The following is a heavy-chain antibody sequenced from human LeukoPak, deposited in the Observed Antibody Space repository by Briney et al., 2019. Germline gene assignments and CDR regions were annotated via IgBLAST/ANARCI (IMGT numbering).Heavy chain of an antibody. Sequence: SVKVSCKASGGTFSSYAISWVRQAPGQGLEWMGGIIPIFGTANYAQKFQDRVTISRDMSTSTAYMELSSLRSEDTAVYYCAASLSDSYGYRWFDPWGQGTLVTVSS. J-gene: IGHJ5*02. V-gene: IGHV1-69*05. CDR2: IIPIFGTA. CDR3: AASLSDSYGYRWFDP. D-gene: IGHD5-18*01. CDR1: GGTFSSYA.